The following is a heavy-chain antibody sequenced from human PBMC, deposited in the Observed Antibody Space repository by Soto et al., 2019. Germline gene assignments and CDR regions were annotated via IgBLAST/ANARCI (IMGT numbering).Heavy chain of an antibody. V-gene: IGHV1-69*06. D-gene: IGHD1-26*01. CDR2: IIPSFGTA. CDR1: GGAVSDYV. CDR3: ARESLGPGYSAGKGRFDP. J-gene: IGHJ5*02. Sequence: QVHLVQSGAEVKKPGTSVRVSCKASGGAVSDYVIAWVRQAPGQGPEWMGGIIPSFGTANYAQTFLGRVTMTADKSTNTAYLELNSLTYEDTAVYYCARESLGPGYSAGKGRFDPWGQGTLVTVSS.